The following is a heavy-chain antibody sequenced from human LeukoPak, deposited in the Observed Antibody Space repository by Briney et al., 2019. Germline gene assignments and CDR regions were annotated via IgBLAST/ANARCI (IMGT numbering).Heavy chain of an antibody. J-gene: IGHJ4*02. Sequence: SETLSLTCTVSGGSISSYYWSWIRQPPGKGLEWIGYIYYSGSTNFNPSLKSRVTISVDTSKNQFSLKLSSVTAADTAVYYCARASKWFGESTFDYWGQGTLVTVSS. CDR1: GGSISSYY. D-gene: IGHD3-10*01. CDR3: ARASKWFGESTFDY. CDR2: IYYSGST. V-gene: IGHV4-59*12.